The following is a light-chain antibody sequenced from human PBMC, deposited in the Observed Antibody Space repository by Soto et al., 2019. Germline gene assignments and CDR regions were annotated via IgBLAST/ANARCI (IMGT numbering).Light chain of an antibody. CDR2: DAS. CDR3: QQRSNWLFT. Sequence: EIVLTQSPATLSLSPGERATLSCRASQSVRSYLGWYQQKPGQAPRLLIYDASNRATGIPARFSGSGSGTDFTLTISILEPEDFAVYYCQQRSNWLFTFGPGTKVDI. V-gene: IGKV3-11*01. CDR1: QSVRSY. J-gene: IGKJ3*01.